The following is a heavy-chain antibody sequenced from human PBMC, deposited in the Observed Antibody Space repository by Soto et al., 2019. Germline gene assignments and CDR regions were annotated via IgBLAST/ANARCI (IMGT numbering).Heavy chain of an antibody. CDR1: GGSFIGYY. CDR3: ARANGYSSSWYTGLYYGMDV. J-gene: IGHJ6*02. V-gene: IGHV4-34*01. CDR2: INHSGST. D-gene: IGHD6-13*01. Sequence: PSETLSLTCAFYGGSFIGYYWSWIRQPPGKGLEWIGEINHSGSTNYNPSLKSRVTISVDTSKNQFSLKLSSVTAADTAVYYCARANGYSSSWYTGLYYGMDVWGQGTTVTAP.